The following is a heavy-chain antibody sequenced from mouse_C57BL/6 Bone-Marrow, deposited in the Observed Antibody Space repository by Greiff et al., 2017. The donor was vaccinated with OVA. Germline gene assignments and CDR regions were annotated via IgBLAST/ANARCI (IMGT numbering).Heavy chain of an antibody. CDR2: IDPSDSYT. CDR3: ASLITTVVATGVDV. J-gene: IGHJ1*03. CDR1: GYTFTSYW. Sequence: QVQLQQPGAELVMPGASVKLSCKASGYTFTSYWMHWVKQRPGQGLEWIGEIDPSDSYTNYNQKFKGKSTLTVDKSSSTAYMQLSSLTSEDSAVYYCASLITTVVATGVDVWGTGTTVTVSS. V-gene: IGHV1-69*01. D-gene: IGHD1-1*01.